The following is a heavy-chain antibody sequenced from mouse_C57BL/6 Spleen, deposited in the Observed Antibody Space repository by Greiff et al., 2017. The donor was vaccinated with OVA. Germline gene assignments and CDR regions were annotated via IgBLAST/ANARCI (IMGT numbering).Heavy chain of an antibody. D-gene: IGHD1-1*01. J-gene: IGHJ3*01. V-gene: IGHV1-50*01. CDR2: IDPSDSYT. CDR3: ARGDNYYGSSWFAY. Sequence: QVQLQQPGAELVKPGASVKLSCKASGYTFTSYWMQWVKQRPGQGLEWIGEIDPSDSYTNYNQKFKGQATLTVDTSSSTAYMQLSSLTSADSAVYYCARGDNYYGSSWFAYWGQGTLVTVSA. CDR1: GYTFTSYW.